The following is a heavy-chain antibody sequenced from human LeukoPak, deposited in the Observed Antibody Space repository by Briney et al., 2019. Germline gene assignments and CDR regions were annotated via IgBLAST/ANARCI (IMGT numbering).Heavy chain of an antibody. Sequence: SVKVPCKASGGTFSSYAISWVRQAPGQGLEWMGGIIPIFGTANYAQKFQGRVTITADKSTSTAYMELSSLRSEDTAVYYCARGGGCSGGSCYSRTWFDPWGQGTLVTVSS. CDR2: IIPIFGTA. CDR1: GGTFSSYA. D-gene: IGHD2-15*01. CDR3: ARGGGCSGGSCYSRTWFDP. J-gene: IGHJ5*02. V-gene: IGHV1-69*06.